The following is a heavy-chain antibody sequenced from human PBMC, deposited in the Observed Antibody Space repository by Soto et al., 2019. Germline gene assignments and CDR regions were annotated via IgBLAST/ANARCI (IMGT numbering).Heavy chain of an antibody. J-gene: IGHJ4*02. CDR2: ISGYRGQT. CDR1: GDSFSKFG. Sequence: VLLVQSGPEVRKPGASVNVSFMASGDSFSKFGINWVRQAPGQGLEWMGWISGYRGQTNYAQKFQGRVTMTRDTSTTTAYVDLRTRISDDTAVYFCASDHSGPDWGKGTLVTVSS. D-gene: IGHD6-25*01. V-gene: IGHV1-18*01. CDR3: ASDHSGPD.